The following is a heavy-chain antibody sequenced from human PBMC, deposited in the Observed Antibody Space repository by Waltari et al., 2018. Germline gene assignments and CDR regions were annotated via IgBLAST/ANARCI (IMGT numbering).Heavy chain of an antibody. D-gene: IGHD3-9*01. CDR2: ISYSGTT. Sequence: QLRLQESGPGLVKPSETLSVTCIVSGGSLRDESSYWGWLRQSPEKGLEWIGHISYSGTTFYNPSLMSRVSLSVDTLKNQFSLEMTSLTAADTAVYYCARGGVNYHNWFDPWGQGTPVTVSS. J-gene: IGHJ5*02. CDR1: GGSLRDESSY. V-gene: IGHV4-39*01. CDR3: ARGGVNYHNWFDP.